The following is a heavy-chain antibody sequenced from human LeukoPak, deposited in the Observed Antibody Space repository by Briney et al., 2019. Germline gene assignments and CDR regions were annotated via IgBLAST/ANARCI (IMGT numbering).Heavy chain of an antibody. D-gene: IGHD6-13*01. V-gene: IGHV4-61*01. CDR3: ARQEQQLIYNWFDP. J-gene: IGHJ5*02. CDR1: GYSISSGYY. Sequence: SETLSLTCTVSGYSISSGYYWGWIRQPPGKGLEWIGYIYYSGSTNYNPSLKSRVTISVDTSKNQFSLRLTSVTAADTAVYYCARQEQQLIYNWFDPWGQGTLVTVSS. CDR2: IYYSGST.